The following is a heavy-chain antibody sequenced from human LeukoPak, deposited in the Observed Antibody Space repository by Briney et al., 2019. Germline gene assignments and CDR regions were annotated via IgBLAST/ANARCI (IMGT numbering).Heavy chain of an antibody. V-gene: IGHV3-23*01. CDR3: AKRAVGPFDY. CDR1: GFTFSGYA. J-gene: IGHJ4*02. D-gene: IGHD4-23*01. CDR2: ISGSGGST. Sequence: GGSLRLSCAASGFTFSGYAMSWVRQAPGKGLAWVSAISGSGGSTYYADSLKGRFTISRDNSKNTLYLQMNSLRAEDTAVYYCAKRAVGPFDYWGQGTLVTVSS.